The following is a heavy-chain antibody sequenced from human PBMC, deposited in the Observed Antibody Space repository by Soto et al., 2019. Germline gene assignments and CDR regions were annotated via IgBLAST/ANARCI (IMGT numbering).Heavy chain of an antibody. CDR3: ERTGATVTTLDY. Sequence: GGSLRLSCAASGFTFSSYWMSWVRQAPGKGLEWVANIKQDGSEKYYVDSVKGRFTISRDNAKNCLYLQMNSLRAEDTAVYYCERTGATVTTLDYWGQGTLVTVSS. J-gene: IGHJ4*02. D-gene: IGHD4-17*01. CDR2: IKQDGSEK. V-gene: IGHV3-7*01. CDR1: GFTFSSYW.